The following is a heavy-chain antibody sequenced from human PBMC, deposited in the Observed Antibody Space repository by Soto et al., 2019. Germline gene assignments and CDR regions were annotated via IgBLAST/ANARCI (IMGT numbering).Heavy chain of an antibody. CDR2: IYYRGST. V-gene: IGHV4-59*08. D-gene: IGHD5-18*01. J-gene: IGHJ4*02. Sequence: QVQLQESGPGLVKPSETLSLTCTVSGGSISSYYWSLIRQPPGKGLEWIGYIYYRGSTNYNPSLRGRVTISVDTSKNQFSLKVSSVTAADTAVCYWARRYGSCFDFWGQGTLVTVSS. CDR1: GGSISSYY. CDR3: ARRYGSCFDF.